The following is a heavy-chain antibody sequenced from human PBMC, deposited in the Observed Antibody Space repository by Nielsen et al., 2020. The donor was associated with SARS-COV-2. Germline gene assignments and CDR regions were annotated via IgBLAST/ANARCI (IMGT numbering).Heavy chain of an antibody. Sequence: SETLSLTCTVSGGSISSGGYYWSWIRQHPGKGLEWIEYIYYSGSTYYNPSLKSRVTISVDTSKNQFSLKLSSVTAADTAVYYCARVTYCGGDCPNWFDPWGQGTLVTVSS. D-gene: IGHD2-21*02. V-gene: IGHV4-31*03. J-gene: IGHJ5*02. CDR1: GGSISSGGYY. CDR3: ARVTYCGGDCPNWFDP. CDR2: IYYSGST.